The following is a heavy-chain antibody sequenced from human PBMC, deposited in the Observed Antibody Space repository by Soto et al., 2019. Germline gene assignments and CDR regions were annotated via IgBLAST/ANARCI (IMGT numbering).Heavy chain of an antibody. V-gene: IGHV3-48*01. CDR1: GFTFSSYS. D-gene: IGHD3-22*01. CDR3: AKDAPPPSPSYYYDSSGYSYFDY. CDR2: ISSSTTTI. J-gene: IGHJ4*02. Sequence: PGGSLRLSCAASGFTFSSYSMNWVRQAPGKGLEWVSYISSSTTTIYYADSVKGRFTISRDNAENSLYLQMNSLRAEDTAVYYCAKDAPPPSPSYYYDSSGYSYFDYWGQGTLVTVSS.